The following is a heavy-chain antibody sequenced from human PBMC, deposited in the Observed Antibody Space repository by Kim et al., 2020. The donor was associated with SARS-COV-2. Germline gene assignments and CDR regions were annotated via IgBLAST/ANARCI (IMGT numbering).Heavy chain of an antibody. Sequence: GGSLRLSCAASGFTFSSYGMHWVRQAPGKGLEWVAVIWYDGSNKYDADAVKGRFTISRDNSKNTLYLQMNSLRAENTAVYYCARDLTSGYDFARPAYWGQGTLVTVSS. J-gene: IGHJ4*02. V-gene: IGHV3-33*01. CDR3: ARDLTSGYDFARPAY. CDR1: GFTFSSYG. CDR2: IWYDGSNK. D-gene: IGHD5-12*01.